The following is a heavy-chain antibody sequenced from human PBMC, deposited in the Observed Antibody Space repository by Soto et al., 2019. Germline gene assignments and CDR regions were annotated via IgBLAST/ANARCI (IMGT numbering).Heavy chain of an antibody. CDR1: GGSISSSSYY. D-gene: IGHD5-12*01. CDR2: IYYSGST. Sequence: SETLSLTCTVSGGSISSSSYYWGWIRQPPGKGLEWIGSIYYSGSTYYNPSLKSRVTISVDTSKNQFSLKLSSVTAADTAVYYCARAPRSGYDYSSFDYWGQGTLVTVSS. V-gene: IGHV4-39*07. J-gene: IGHJ4*02. CDR3: ARAPRSGYDYSSFDY.